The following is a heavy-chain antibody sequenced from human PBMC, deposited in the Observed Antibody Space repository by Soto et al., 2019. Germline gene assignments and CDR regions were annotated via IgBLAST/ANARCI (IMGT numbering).Heavy chain of an antibody. V-gene: IGHV3-21*01. Sequence: EVQLVESGGGLVKPGGSLSLSCAASGFTFSSYSWNWVRQAPGKGLEGVSSIRGGSDYIFYADSVKGRFTISRDNAKNSLFLQMNSLTAEDTAVYYCARSPVGDAFNVWGQGTVVSVSS. CDR1: GFTFSSYS. J-gene: IGHJ3*01. CDR2: IRGGSDYI. CDR3: ARSPVGDAFNV.